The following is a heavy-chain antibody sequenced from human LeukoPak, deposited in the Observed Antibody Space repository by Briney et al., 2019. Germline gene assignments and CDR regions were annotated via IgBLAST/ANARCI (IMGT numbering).Heavy chain of an antibody. CDR3: ARLMTTVTYYFDY. J-gene: IGHJ4*02. CDR1: GGSFSGHY. Sequence: SETLSLTCAVYGGSFSGHYWSWIRQPPGKGLEWIGEINHSGSTNYNPSLKSRVTISVDTSKNQSSLKLSSVTATDTAVYYCARLMTTVTYYFDYWGQGTLVTVSS. V-gene: IGHV4-34*01. CDR2: INHSGST. D-gene: IGHD4-17*01.